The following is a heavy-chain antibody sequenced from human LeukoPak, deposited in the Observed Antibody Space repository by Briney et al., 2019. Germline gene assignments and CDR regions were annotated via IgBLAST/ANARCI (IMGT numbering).Heavy chain of an antibody. Sequence: SETLSLTCTVSGGSISSSSYYWGWIRQPPGKGLEWIGRIYTSGSTNYNPSLKSRVTISVDTSKNQFSLKLSSVTAADTAVYYCARDVDTAFDYWGQGTLVTVSS. J-gene: IGHJ4*02. CDR2: IYTSGST. D-gene: IGHD5-18*01. CDR1: GGSISSSSYY. V-gene: IGHV4-61*02. CDR3: ARDVDTAFDY.